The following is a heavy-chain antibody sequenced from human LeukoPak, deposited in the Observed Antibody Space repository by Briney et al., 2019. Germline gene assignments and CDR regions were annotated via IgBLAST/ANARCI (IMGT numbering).Heavy chain of an antibody. CDR1: GFTFSDSY. CDR3: ARSRSGYYEDY. D-gene: IGHD3-22*01. J-gene: IGHJ4*02. V-gene: IGHV3-11*04. CDR2: ISSSGSTI. Sequence: GGSLRLSCAASGFTFSDSYMSWIRQAPGKGLEWVSYISSSGSTIYYADSVKGRFTISRDNAKNSLSLQVNSLRAEDTAVYYCARSRSGYYEDYWGQGTLVTVSS.